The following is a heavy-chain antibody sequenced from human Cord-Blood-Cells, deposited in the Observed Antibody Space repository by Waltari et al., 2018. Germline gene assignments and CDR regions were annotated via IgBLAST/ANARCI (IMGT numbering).Heavy chain of an antibody. CDR1: GGSISSHY. Sequence: QVQLQESGPGLVKPSETLSLTCTVSGGSISSHYWSWIRQPPGKGLEWIGYIYYSGSTNYNPSLKSRVTISVDTSKNQFSRKLSSVTAADTAVYYCARGKTAYDAFDIWGQGTMVTVSS. D-gene: IGHD1-1*01. CDR3: ARGKTAYDAFDI. CDR2: IYYSGST. V-gene: IGHV4-59*11. J-gene: IGHJ3*02.